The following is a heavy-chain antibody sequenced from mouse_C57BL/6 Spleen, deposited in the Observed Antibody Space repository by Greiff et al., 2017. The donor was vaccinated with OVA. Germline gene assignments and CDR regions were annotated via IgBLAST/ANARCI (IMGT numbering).Heavy chain of an antibody. CDR2: INTGSGGT. J-gene: IGHJ4*01. D-gene: IGHD2-1*01. V-gene: IGHV1-54*01. CDR1: GYAFTNYL. CDR3: ARRDGNGAMDY. Sequence: VQLQQSGAELVRPGTSVKVSCKASGYAFTNYLIEWVKQRPGQGLEWIGVINTGSGGTNYNEKFKGKATLTADKSSSTAYMQLSSLTSEDSAVYFCARRDGNGAMDYWGQGTSVTVSS.